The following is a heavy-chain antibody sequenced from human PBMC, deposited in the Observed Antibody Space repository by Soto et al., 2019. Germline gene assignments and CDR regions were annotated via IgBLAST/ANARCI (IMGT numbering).Heavy chain of an antibody. CDR3: VGDEYYYDSSGYYGAFQH. CDR1: GGRSSSISAA. Sequence: SLTYSVSGGRSSSISAAWNWIRQSPSRGLEWLGRTYYRSKWYNDYAVSVKSRITINPDTSKNQFSLQLNSVTPEDTAVYYCVGDEYYYDSSGYYGAFQHWGQGTLVTVSS. CDR2: TYYRSKWYN. D-gene: IGHD3-22*01. V-gene: IGHV6-1*01. J-gene: IGHJ1*01.